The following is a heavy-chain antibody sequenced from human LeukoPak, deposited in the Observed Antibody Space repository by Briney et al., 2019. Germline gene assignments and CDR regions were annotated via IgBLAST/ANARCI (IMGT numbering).Heavy chain of an antibody. D-gene: IGHD2-2*01. J-gene: IGHJ4*02. CDR1: GFTFCSYG. Sequence: GGSLRLSCAASGFTFCSYGMRWVRQAPGKGLEWVAVIWYDGSNKYYADSVKGRFTISRDNSKNTLYLQINSLRAEDTAVYYCARCPSTENFDIWGQGTLVTVSS. CDR2: IWYDGSNK. V-gene: IGHV3-33*01. CDR3: ARCPSTENFDI.